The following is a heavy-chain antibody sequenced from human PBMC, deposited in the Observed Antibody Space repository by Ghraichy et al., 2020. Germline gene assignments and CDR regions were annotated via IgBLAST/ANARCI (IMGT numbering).Heavy chain of an antibody. CDR3: ALTYEVLVVAKSGAFDI. Sequence: SGPTLVKPTQTLTLTCTFSGFSLSTSGVGVGWIRQPPGKALEWLALIYWDDDKRYSPSLKSRLTITKDTSKNQVVLTMTNMDPVDTATYYCALTYEVLVVAKSGAFDIWGQGTMVTVSS. CDR2: IYWDDDK. D-gene: IGHD2-15*01. CDR1: GFSLSTSGVG. V-gene: IGHV2-5*02. J-gene: IGHJ3*02.